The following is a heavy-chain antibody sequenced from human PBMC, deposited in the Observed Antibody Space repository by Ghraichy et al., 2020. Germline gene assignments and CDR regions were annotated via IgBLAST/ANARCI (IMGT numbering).Heavy chain of an antibody. D-gene: IGHD1-26*01. Sequence: GESLRLSCAASGFTVSSSYMSWVRQAPGKGLEWVSVISSGTSTYYADSVKGRFTISRDNSKNTLYLQMNSLRAEDTAVYYCARDHYTGSYNWFDPWGQGTLVTVSS. CDR2: ISSGTST. V-gene: IGHV3-53*01. CDR3: ARDHYTGSYNWFDP. J-gene: IGHJ5*02. CDR1: GFTVSSSY.